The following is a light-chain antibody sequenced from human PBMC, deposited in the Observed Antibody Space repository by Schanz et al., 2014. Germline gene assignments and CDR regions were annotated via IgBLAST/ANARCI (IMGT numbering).Light chain of an antibody. J-gene: IGLJ3*02. CDR3: SSYTPSTTLVV. Sequence: QSALTQPPSASGAPGQSVTISCTGTSSDVGSYNRVSWYQQPPGTAPKLMIYEVNNRPSGVPDRFSGSKSGSTASLTISGLQAEDEADYYCSSYTPSTTLVVFGGGTKVTV. CDR2: EVN. V-gene: IGLV2-18*02. CDR1: SSDVGSYNR.